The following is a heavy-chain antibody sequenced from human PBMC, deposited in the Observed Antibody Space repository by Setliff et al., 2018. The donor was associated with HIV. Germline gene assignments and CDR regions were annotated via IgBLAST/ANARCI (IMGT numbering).Heavy chain of an antibody. Sequence: ASVKVSCKASGYTFTTYGISWVRQAPGQGLEWMGWISTYNGDTNYVQKLQGRVTMTTDTSTSTAYMELRSLRSDDTAVFYCARTRGESCTGGRCYERFDYWGQGTMVT. V-gene: IGHV1-18*01. CDR2: ISTYNGDT. CDR3: ARTRGESCTGGRCYERFDY. D-gene: IGHD2-15*01. CDR1: GYTFTTYG. J-gene: IGHJ4*02.